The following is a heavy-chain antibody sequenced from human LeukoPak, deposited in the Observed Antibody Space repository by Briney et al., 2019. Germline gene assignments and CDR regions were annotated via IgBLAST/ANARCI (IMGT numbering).Heavy chain of an antibody. J-gene: IGHJ4*02. Sequence: GGSLRLSCAASGFTFSSYSMNWVRQAPGKGLEWVSSISSSSSYIYYADSVKGRFTISRDNAKNSLYLQMNSLRAEDTAVYYCASHEVGDCSGGSCYIVDYWGQGTLVTVSS. CDR2: ISSSSSYI. CDR1: GFTFSSYS. CDR3: ASHEVGDCSGGSCYIVDY. D-gene: IGHD2-15*01. V-gene: IGHV3-21*01.